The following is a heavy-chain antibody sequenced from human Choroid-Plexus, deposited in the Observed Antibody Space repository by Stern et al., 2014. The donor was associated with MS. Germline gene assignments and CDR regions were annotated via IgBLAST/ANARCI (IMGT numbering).Heavy chain of an antibody. J-gene: IGHJ4*02. CDR1: GGSISRGGYS. V-gene: IGHV4-31*03. D-gene: IGHD6-13*01. CDR2: IYYSGST. CDR3: LRGQQHYYFDY. Sequence: VQLVESGPGLVQPSPTLSLTCTVSGGSISRGGYSWRWIRPHPGKGLAWIGYIYYSGSTDYNPSLKSRVTISVDTSKNQFSLKLSSVTAADTAVYYCLRGQQHYYFDYWGQGTLVTVSS.